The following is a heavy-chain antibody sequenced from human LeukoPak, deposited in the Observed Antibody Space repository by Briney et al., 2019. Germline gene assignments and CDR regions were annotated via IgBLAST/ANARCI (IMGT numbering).Heavy chain of an antibody. CDR3: ATGVKDILTGYHSPYYYYGMDV. CDR2: IGGGGGST. V-gene: IGHV3-23*01. D-gene: IGHD3-9*01. Sequence: PGGSLRLSCSMSGFTLSHYAMSWVRQAPGKGLEWVSTIGGGGGSTDYTDSVKGRFTISRDNSKNTLYLQMNSLGAEDTAVYYCATGVKDILTGYHSPYYYYGMDVWGQGTTVTVSS. J-gene: IGHJ6*02. CDR1: GFTLSHYA.